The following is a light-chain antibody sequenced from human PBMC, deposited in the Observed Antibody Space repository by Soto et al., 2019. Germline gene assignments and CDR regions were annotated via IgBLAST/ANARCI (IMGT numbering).Light chain of an antibody. V-gene: IGLV2-14*03. CDR1: SSDVGGYNY. J-gene: IGLJ3*02. Sequence: QSVLTQPASESGSPGQSITISCTGSSSDVGGYNYVSWYQQHPGKAPKLIIYDVNNRPTGGSDRLSGSKSGNTASLTIAGRQAEDEADYYCSSYTRSSTLGVFGGGTKVTVL. CDR2: DVN. CDR3: SSYTRSSTLGV.